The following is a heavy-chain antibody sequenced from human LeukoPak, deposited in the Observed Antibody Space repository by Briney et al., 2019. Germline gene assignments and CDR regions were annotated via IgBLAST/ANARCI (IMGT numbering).Heavy chain of an antibody. CDR3: ATFRFLGT. CDR2: IKPGGSEK. V-gene: IGHV3-7*03. D-gene: IGHD3-3*01. Sequence: GGSLRLSCAASEFTFSNYWMTWVRQGPGKGLEWVANIKPGGSEKYYVDSVKGRFTISRDNAKNSLYLQMNNLRAEDTAVYYCATFRFLGTWGQGTMVTVSP. CDR1: EFTFSNYW. J-gene: IGHJ3*01.